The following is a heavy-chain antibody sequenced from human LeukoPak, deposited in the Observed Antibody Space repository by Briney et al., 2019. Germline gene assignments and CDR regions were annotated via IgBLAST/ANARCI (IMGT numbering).Heavy chain of an antibody. D-gene: IGHD2-2*01. CDR2: ISGSGGST. CDR1: GFTLSSYA. V-gene: IGHV3-23*01. CDR3: AKAPGVVPAASDY. J-gene: IGHJ4*02. Sequence: GGSLRLSCAASGFTLSSYAMSWVRQAPGKGLEWVSAISGSGGSTYYADSVKGRFTISRDNPKNTLYLQMNSLRAEDTAVYYCAKAPGVVPAASDYWGQGTLVTVSS.